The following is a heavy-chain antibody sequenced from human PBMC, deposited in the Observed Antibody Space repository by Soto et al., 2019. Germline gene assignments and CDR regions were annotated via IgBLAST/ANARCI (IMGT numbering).Heavy chain of an antibody. CDR1: GYSFTSYW. D-gene: IGHD2-15*01. Sequence: GESLKISCKGSGYSFTSYWIGWVRQMPGKSLEWTGIIYPGDSDTRYSPSFQGQVTISADKSISTAYLQWSSLKASDTAMYYCARQGSGGSFHYYYRDVWGKGTTVTVSS. V-gene: IGHV5-51*01. CDR2: IYPGDSDT. J-gene: IGHJ6*03. CDR3: ARQGSGGSFHYYYRDV.